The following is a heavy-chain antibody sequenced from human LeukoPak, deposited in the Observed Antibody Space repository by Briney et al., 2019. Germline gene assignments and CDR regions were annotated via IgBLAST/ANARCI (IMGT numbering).Heavy chain of an antibody. D-gene: IGHD2-15*01. J-gene: IGHJ4*02. V-gene: IGHV3-30*02. CDR1: GFTLSSYG. CDR3: AKRCGDCSGSSSDV. CDR2: IRYDGSNK. Sequence: GGSLRLSCAASGFTLSSYGMHWVRQAPGKGLEWVAFIRYDGSNKYYADSVKGRFTISRDNSKNTLYLQMNSLRAEDTAVYYCAKRCGDCSGSSSDVWGQGTLVTVSS.